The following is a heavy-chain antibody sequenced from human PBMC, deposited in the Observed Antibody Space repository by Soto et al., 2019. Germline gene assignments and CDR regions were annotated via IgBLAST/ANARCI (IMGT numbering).Heavy chain of an antibody. CDR3: ARFVAAGTAGNWFDP. CDR1: GGSISSNY. Sequence: QVQLQESGPGLVKPSETLSLTCTVSGGSISSNYWSWLRQSPGKGLEWIGYIYYSGSTNYNPSLKSRVTISIDTSKNQFFLKLSSVTAADTAVYYCARFVAAGTAGNWFDPWGQGTLVTVSS. J-gene: IGHJ5*02. D-gene: IGHD6-13*01. V-gene: IGHV4-59*08. CDR2: IYYSGST.